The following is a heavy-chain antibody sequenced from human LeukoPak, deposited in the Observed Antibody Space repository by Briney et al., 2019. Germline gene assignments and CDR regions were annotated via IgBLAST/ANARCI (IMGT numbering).Heavy chain of an antibody. CDR3: ARVQLWGYYYYYMDV. CDR1: GGSISSSSYY. Sequence: SETLSLTCTVSGGSISSSSYYRGWIRQPPGKGLEWIGSIYYSGSTNYNPSLKSRVTISVDTSKNQFSLKLSSVTAADTAVYYCARVQLWGYYYYYMDVWGKGTTVTVSS. CDR2: IYYSGST. V-gene: IGHV4-39*07. D-gene: IGHD6-13*01. J-gene: IGHJ6*03.